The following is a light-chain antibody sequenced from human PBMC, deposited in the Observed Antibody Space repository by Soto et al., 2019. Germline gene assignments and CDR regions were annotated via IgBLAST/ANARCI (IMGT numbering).Light chain of an antibody. V-gene: IGKV3-20*01. CDR3: QQYGGSRWT. CDR1: QSVSSTY. Sequence: EIVLTPSPGTLSLSPGERATLSCRASQSVSSTYLAWYQQKPGQAPRLLIYGASNRATGIPDRFSGSGSGTDFTLTISRLEPEDFAVYYCQQYGGSRWTFGQGTKVDIK. J-gene: IGKJ1*01. CDR2: GAS.